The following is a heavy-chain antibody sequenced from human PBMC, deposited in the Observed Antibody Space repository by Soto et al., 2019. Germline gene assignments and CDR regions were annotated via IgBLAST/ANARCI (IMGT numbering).Heavy chain of an antibody. CDR3: ARSLISALAVAGTYYYYGMDV. V-gene: IGHV4-39*01. CDR1: GGSISSSSYY. J-gene: IGHJ6*02. Sequence: SETLSLTCTVSGGSISSSSYYWGWIRQPPGKGLEWIGSIYYSGSTYYNPSLKSRVTISVDTSKNQLSLKLSSVTAADTAVYYCARSLISALAVAGTYYYYGMDVWGQGTTVTVSS. CDR2: IYYSGST. D-gene: IGHD6-19*01.